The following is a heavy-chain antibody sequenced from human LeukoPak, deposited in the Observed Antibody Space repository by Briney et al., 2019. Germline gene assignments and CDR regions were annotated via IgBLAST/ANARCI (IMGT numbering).Heavy chain of an antibody. CDR2: IKQDGSEK. CDR3: ARGNSDFWSGYYRSWFDP. Sequence: GGSLRLSCAASGFTFSSYWMSWVRQAPGKGLEWVANIKQDGSEKYYVDSVKGRFTISRDNAKNSLYLQMNSLRAEDTAVYYCARGNSDFWSGYYRSWFDPWGQGTLVTVSS. CDR1: GFTFSSYW. V-gene: IGHV3-7*03. D-gene: IGHD3-3*01. J-gene: IGHJ5*02.